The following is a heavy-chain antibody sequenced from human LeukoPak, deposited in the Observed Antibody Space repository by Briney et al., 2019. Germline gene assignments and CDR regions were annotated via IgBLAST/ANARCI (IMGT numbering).Heavy chain of an antibody. V-gene: IGHV4-39*07. J-gene: IGHJ5*02. CDR1: GGSISSSSYY. D-gene: IGHD3-10*01. CDR3: ARDQGRGGARDP. Sequence: SETLSLTCTVSGGSISSSSYYWGWIRQPPGKGLEWIGSIYYSGSTYYNPSLKSRVTISVDTSKNQFSLKLSSVTAADTAVCYCARDQGRGGARDPWGQGTLVTVSS. CDR2: IYYSGST.